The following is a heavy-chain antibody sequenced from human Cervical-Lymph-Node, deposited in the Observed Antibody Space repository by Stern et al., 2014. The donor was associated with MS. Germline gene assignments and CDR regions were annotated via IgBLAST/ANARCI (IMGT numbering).Heavy chain of an antibody. J-gene: IGHJ4*02. Sequence: EVQLVESGAEVKKPGESLKISCKGSGYSFTANWIAWVRQMPGKGLEWMGIIYPGDSDTRSSPSFQGRVTISADKSISTAYLQWSSLKASDTAMYYCARDYGDYAFDYWGQGTLVTVSS. CDR1: GYSFTANW. CDR2: IYPGDSDT. V-gene: IGHV5-51*01. CDR3: ARDYGDYAFDY. D-gene: IGHD4-17*01.